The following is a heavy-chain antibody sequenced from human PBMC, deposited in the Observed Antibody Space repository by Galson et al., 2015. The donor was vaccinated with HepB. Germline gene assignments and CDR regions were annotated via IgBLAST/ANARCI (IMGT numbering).Heavy chain of an antibody. Sequence: SVKVSCKASGYTFTSYGISWVRQAPGQGLEWMGWISAYNGNTNYAQKLQGRVTMTTDTSTSTAYMELRSLRSDDTAVYYCARGGRAYTAIASGLYYYGMDVWGQGTTVTVSS. CDR1: GYTFTSYG. V-gene: IGHV1-18*01. CDR2: ISAYNGNT. J-gene: IGHJ6*02. CDR3: ARGGRAYTAIASGLYYYGMDV. D-gene: IGHD5-18*01.